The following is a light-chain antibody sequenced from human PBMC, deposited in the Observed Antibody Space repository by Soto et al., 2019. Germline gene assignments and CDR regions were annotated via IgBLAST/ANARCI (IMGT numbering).Light chain of an antibody. CDR2: GVT. V-gene: IGLV2-14*03. J-gene: IGLJ1*01. CDR3: SSLTSDRTYV. CDR1: HNDIGTYDY. Sequence: QSVLTQPTSVSGSPGQSITISCTGNHNDIGTYDYVSWYQQHPGRAPRLLIYGVTTRPSGISDRFSASKSGLTASLTISGLQPEDEADHYCSSLTSDRTYVCGHGTKVTVL.